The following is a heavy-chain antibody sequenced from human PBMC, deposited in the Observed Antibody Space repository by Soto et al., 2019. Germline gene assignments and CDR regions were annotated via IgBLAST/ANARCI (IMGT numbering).Heavy chain of an antibody. Sequence: SETLSLTCTVSGGSISSYYWSWIRQPPGKGLEWIGYIYYSGSTNYNPSLKSRVTISVDTSKNQFSLKLSSVTAADTAVYYCARDNKAPTYYYNGMDVWGQGTTVTVSS. V-gene: IGHV4-59*13. CDR2: IYYSGST. J-gene: IGHJ6*02. CDR3: ARDNKAPTYYYNGMDV. CDR1: GGSISSYY.